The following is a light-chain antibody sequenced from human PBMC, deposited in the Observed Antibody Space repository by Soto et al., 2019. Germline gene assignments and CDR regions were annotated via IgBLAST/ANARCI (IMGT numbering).Light chain of an antibody. J-gene: IGLJ2*01. CDR3: TSFAGSNDLGV. V-gene: IGLV2-8*01. CDR2: DVS. CDR1: SSDIGAYNY. Sequence: QSALTQPPSASGSPGQSVTISCTGTSSDIGAYNYVSWYQQHPGKAPRIMIYDVSKRPPGVPDRVSGSKSGYTASLTVSGLQREDEADYYWTSFAGSNDLGVFGGGTKVTVL.